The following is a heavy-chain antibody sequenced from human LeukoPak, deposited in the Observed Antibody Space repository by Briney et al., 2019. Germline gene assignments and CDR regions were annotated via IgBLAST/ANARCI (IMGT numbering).Heavy chain of an antibody. Sequence: SETLSLTCTVSGGSISSYYWSWLWQPPGKGLEWIGYIYYSGSTNYNPSLKSRVTISVDTSKNQFSLKLSSVTAADTAVYYCAREDSYVDYWGQGTLVTVSS. CDR3: AREDSYVDY. D-gene: IGHD5-18*01. J-gene: IGHJ4*02. CDR1: GGSISSYY. CDR2: IYYSGST. V-gene: IGHV4-59*01.